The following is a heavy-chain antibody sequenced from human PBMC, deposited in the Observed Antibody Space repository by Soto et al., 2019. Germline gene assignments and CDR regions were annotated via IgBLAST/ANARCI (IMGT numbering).Heavy chain of an antibody. CDR2: IYPGGSDT. J-gene: IGHJ3*02. V-gene: IGHV5-51*01. CDR1: GYSFTSYW. CDR3: ARPQAKELGTIRGAFDI. D-gene: IGHD3-10*01. Sequence: GESLKISCKGSGYSFTSYWIAWVRQMPGKGLECMGVIYPGGSDTGYSASFQGQVPTSVDKSINTAYLQWSSLRASDTAIYYCARPQAKELGTIRGAFDIWGQGTKVTVSS.